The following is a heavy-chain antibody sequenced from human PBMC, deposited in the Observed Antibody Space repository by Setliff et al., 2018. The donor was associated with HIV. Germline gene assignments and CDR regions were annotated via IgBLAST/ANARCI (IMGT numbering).Heavy chain of an antibody. Sequence: GASVKVSCKASGGTFSSYAISWVRQAPGQGLEWMGGIIPIFGTANYAQKFQGRVTITADESTSTAYMELSSLRSEDTAVYYCARDFTGYSYGLDAFDIWGQGTMVTVSS. J-gene: IGHJ3*02. CDR2: IIPIFGTA. CDR1: GGTFSSYA. V-gene: IGHV1-69*13. CDR3: ARDFTGYSYGLDAFDI. D-gene: IGHD5-18*01.